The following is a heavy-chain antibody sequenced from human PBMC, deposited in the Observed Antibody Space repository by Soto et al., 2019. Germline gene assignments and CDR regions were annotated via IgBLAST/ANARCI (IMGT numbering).Heavy chain of an antibody. D-gene: IGHD1-26*01. CDR2: IYPGDSDT. Sequence: GESLQLSCKVSGYSFASHWVAWVRQMPEKGLEWIGTIYPGDSDTKYSSAFRGHVTISADMSVSTAYLQWRSLEATDSAIYYCARYSGSSWHYLDFWGQGTLVTVSS. CDR3: ARYSGSSWHYLDF. J-gene: IGHJ4*02. CDR1: GYSFASHW. V-gene: IGHV5-51*03.